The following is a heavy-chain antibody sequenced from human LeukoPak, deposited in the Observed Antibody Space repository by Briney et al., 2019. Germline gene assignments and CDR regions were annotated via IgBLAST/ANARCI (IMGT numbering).Heavy chain of an antibody. J-gene: IGHJ6*03. CDR3: AKVWIYYYYYMDV. Sequence: GGSLRLSCAASGFIFSSHWMSWVRQAPGKGLEWVANIKQDGSDKYYVGSLKGRFTISRDNAENSLYLQMNSLRAEDTAVYYCAKVWIYYYYYMDVWGKGTTVTVSS. V-gene: IGHV3-7*01. CDR2: IKQDGSDK. D-gene: IGHD2-2*03. CDR1: GFIFSSHW.